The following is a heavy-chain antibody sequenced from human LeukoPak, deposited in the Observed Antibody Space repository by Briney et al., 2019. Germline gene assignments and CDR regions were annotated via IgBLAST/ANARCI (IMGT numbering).Heavy chain of an antibody. D-gene: IGHD5-18*01. J-gene: IGHJ4*02. CDR1: GFTLSSYA. CDR2: ISGGGGYI. V-gene: IGHV3-23*01. CDR3: AKNRGTGMAFYDH. Sequence: PGGSLRLSCAASGFTLSSYAMTWVRRAPGKGLEWVSAISGGGGYIYYGDSVKGRFTSSRDNSESTLYLQMNNLRAEDTAVYYCAKNRGTGMAFYDHWGQGTQVTVSS.